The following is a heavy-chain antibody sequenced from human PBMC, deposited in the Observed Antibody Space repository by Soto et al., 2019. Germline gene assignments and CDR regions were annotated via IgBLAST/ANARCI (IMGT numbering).Heavy chain of an antibody. J-gene: IGHJ1*01. CDR1: GFTFSSYA. D-gene: IGHD6-19*01. V-gene: IGHV3-23*01. Sequence: GGSLRLSCAASGFTFSSYAMSWVRQAPGKGLEWASAISGSGGSTYYADSVKGRFTISRDNSKNTLYLQMNSLRAEDTAVYYCAKDQWPYEEYFQHWGQGTLVTVSS. CDR3: AKDQWPYEEYFQH. CDR2: ISGSGGST.